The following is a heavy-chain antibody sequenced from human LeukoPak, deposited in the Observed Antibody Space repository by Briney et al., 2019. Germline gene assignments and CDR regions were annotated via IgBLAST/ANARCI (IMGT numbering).Heavy chain of an antibody. D-gene: IGHD6-13*01. J-gene: IGHJ4*02. CDR1: GGSLSSYY. V-gene: IGHV4-59*01. Sequence: SETLFLTCTVSGGSLSSYYWSWIRQPPGKGLEWIGYIYYSGSTNYNPSLKSRVTISVDTSKNQFSLKLSSVTAADTAVYYCAASIAAAVYFDYWGQGTLVTVSS. CDR2: IYYSGST. CDR3: AASIAAAVYFDY.